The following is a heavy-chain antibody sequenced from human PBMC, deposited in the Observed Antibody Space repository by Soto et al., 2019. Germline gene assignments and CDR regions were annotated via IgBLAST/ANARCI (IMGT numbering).Heavy chain of an antibody. CDR2: IYYSGST. D-gene: IGHD3-10*01. V-gene: IGHV4-30-4*01. J-gene: IGHJ6*02. CDR3: ARDVDYYGSGSYFNYYYYYGMDV. Sequence: SETLSLTCTVSGGSISSGDYYWSWIRQPPGKGLEWTGYIYYSGSTYYNPSLKSRVTISVDTSKNQFSLKLSSVTAADTAVYYCARDVDYYGSGSYFNYYYYYGMDVWGQGTTVTVSS. CDR1: GGSISSGDYY.